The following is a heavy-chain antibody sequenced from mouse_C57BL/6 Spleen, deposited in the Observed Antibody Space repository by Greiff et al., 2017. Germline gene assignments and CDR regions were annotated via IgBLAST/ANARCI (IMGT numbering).Heavy chain of an antibody. CDR2: INPSNGGT. J-gene: IGHJ3*01. CDR1: GYTFTSYW. Sequence: QVQLQQPGTELVKPGASVKLSCKASGYTFTSYWMHWVKQRPGQGLEWLGNINPSNGGTNYNEKFKSKATLTVDKSSSTAYIQLSSLTCGAAAVYYGAERGQGFAYWGQGTLVTVSA. D-gene: IGHD3-3*01. V-gene: IGHV1-53*01. CDR3: AERGQGFAY.